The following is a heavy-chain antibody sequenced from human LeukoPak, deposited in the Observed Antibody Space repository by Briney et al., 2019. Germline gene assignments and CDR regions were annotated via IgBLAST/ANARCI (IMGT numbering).Heavy chain of an antibody. CDR1: GFTFSTYW. CDR2: ISSSRTYV. V-gene: IGHV3-21*01. J-gene: IGHJ4*02. D-gene: IGHD4-11*01. CDR3: ARDLDNNYVGSLGY. Sequence: PGGSLRLSCAASGFTFSTYWMSWVRQAPGKGLEWVSSISSSRTYVYYADSVKGRFSISRDNAKNSLYLQMNSLRAEDTAVYYCARDLDNNYVGSLGYWGQGTLATVSS.